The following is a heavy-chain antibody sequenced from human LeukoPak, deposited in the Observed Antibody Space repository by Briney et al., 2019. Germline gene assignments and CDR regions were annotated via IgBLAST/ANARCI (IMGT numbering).Heavy chain of an antibody. Sequence: SETLSLTCAVYGGSFSGYYWSWIRQPPGKGLEWIGEINHSGSTNYNPSLKSRVTMSIDTSKNQFSLNLRSVTAADTAVYYCAKVAKYYYGSETYFFFDHWGQGTLVTVSS. D-gene: IGHD3-10*01. CDR2: INHSGST. V-gene: IGHV4-34*01. J-gene: IGHJ4*02. CDR1: GGSFSGYY. CDR3: AKVAKYYYGSETYFFFDH.